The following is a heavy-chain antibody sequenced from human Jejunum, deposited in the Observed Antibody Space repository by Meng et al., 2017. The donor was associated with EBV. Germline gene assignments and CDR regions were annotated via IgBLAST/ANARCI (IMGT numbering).Heavy chain of an antibody. CDR2: TYKSGSD. CDR3: ARVGPPRIVATIDY. D-gene: IGHD5-12*01. J-gene: IGHJ4*02. V-gene: IGHV4-39*07. CDR1: GGSISESNYY. Sequence: QSQESGPGLGNPSGPLPLSCSVSGGSISESNYYWGWIRQPPGKGLEWIGRTYKSGSDYYNPSLKSRVTMSIDTSKNQFSLKLRSVTAADTAVYYCARVGPPRIVATIDYWGQGTLVTVSS.